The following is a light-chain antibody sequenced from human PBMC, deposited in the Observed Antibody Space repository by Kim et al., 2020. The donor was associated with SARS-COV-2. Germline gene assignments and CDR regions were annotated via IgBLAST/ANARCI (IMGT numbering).Light chain of an antibody. CDR2: DSN. J-gene: IGLJ2*01. Sequence: QKVTISCSGNTSNIGYNYISWYQQLPGAAPKLLIYDSNKRPSGIPDRFSGSRSATSATLGITGLQTGDEADYYCGTWDSLSGGRVVFGGGTKLTVL. V-gene: IGLV1-51*01. CDR1: TSNIGYNY. CDR3: GTWDSLSGGRVV.